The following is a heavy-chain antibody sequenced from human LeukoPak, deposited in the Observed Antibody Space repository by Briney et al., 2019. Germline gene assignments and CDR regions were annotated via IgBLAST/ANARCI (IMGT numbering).Heavy chain of an antibody. Sequence: GGSLRLSCAASGFTFSTSSMQWVRQAPGKGLEWLAVMSGDGNHYSYGDSVQGRLSISRDNSKNTLYLHMKSLRVEDTAFYYCGGGFVAYSPSFNYWGQGTLVTVSS. CDR3: GGGFVAYSPSFNY. CDR1: GFTFSTSS. CDR2: MSGDGNHY. J-gene: IGHJ4*02. V-gene: IGHV3-30-3*01. D-gene: IGHD2-15*01.